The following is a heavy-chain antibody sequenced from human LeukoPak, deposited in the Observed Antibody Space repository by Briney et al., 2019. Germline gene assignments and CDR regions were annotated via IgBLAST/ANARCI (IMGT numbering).Heavy chain of an antibody. CDR1: GGTFSSYA. CDR3: ASPQYDILTGYYFYYGMDV. Sequence: SVKVSCKASGGTFSSYAISWVRQAPGQGLEWMGGIIPIFGTANYAQKFQGRVTITADESTSTASMELSSLRSEDTAVYYCASPQYDILTGYYFYYGMDVWGQGTTVTVSS. J-gene: IGHJ6*02. D-gene: IGHD3-9*01. V-gene: IGHV1-69*13. CDR2: IIPIFGTA.